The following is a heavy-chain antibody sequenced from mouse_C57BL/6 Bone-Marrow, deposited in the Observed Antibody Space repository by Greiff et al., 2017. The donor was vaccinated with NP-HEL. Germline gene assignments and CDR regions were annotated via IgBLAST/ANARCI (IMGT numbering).Heavy chain of an antibody. J-gene: IGHJ2*01. CDR3: AREILLGGNYFDY. Sequence: EVQLVESGGGLVKPGGSLKLSCAASGFTFSSYAMSWVRQTPEKRLEWVATISDGGSYTYYPDNVKGRFTISRDNAKNNLYLQMSHLKSEDTAMYYCAREILLGGNYFDYWGQGTTLTVSS. D-gene: IGHD1-1*01. CDR1: GFTFSSYA. V-gene: IGHV5-4*01. CDR2: ISDGGSYT.